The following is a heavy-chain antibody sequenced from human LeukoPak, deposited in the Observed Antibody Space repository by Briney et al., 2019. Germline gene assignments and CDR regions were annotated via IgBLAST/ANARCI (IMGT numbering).Heavy chain of an antibody. V-gene: IGHV4-34*01. CDR1: GGSFSGYY. CDR2: INHSGST. J-gene: IGHJ4*02. D-gene: IGHD1-26*01. Sequence: SETLSLTCAVYGGSFSGYYWSWIRQPPGKGLEWIGEINHSGSTDYNPSLKSRVTMSIDTSKNQFSLKLSSVTAADTAVYYCARAGGVVGATTWNYWGQGTLVTVSS. CDR3: ARAGGVVGATTWNY.